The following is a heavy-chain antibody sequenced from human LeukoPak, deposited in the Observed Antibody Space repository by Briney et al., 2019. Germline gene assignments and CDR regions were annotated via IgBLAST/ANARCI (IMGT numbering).Heavy chain of an antibody. CDR1: GFTFSSYS. D-gene: IGHD2-15*01. Sequence: PGGSLRLSCAASGFTFSSYSMNWVRQAPRKGLEWVSYISSSSSYIYYADSVKGRFTISRDNAKNSLYLQMNSLRAEDTAVYYCARATGGYCSGGSCSDGMDVWGQGTTVTVSS. J-gene: IGHJ6*02. CDR3: ARATGGYCSGGSCSDGMDV. V-gene: IGHV3-21*05. CDR2: ISSSSSYI.